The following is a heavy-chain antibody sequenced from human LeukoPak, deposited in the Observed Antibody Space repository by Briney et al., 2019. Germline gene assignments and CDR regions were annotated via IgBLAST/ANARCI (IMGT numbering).Heavy chain of an antibody. CDR3: VRDNDKYSFDI. J-gene: IGHJ3*02. CDR1: GFTFSRNW. D-gene: IGHD1-1*01. Sequence: GGSLRLSCAASGFTFSRNWMHWVRLGSGKGLVWVSRIKYDGSYANYADSVKGRFTISRDNAKNTLYLQMNSLRAGDTAVYFCVRDNDKYSFDIWGQGTMVTVSS. CDR2: IKYDGSYA. V-gene: IGHV3-74*01.